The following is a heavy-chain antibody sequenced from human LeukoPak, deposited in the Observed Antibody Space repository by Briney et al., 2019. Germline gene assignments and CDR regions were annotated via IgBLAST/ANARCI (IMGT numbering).Heavy chain of an antibody. Sequence: GGSLRLSCAASGFTFSSYAMHWVRQAPGKGLEWVAFIRYDENNKYYADSVKGRFTISRDNSKNTLYLQMNSLRAEDTAVYYCARAGGGLIAYSSSWFDYWGQGTLVTVSS. CDR3: ARAGGGLIAYSSSWFDY. J-gene: IGHJ4*02. CDR2: IRYDENNK. D-gene: IGHD6-13*01. V-gene: IGHV3-30*02. CDR1: GFTFSSYA.